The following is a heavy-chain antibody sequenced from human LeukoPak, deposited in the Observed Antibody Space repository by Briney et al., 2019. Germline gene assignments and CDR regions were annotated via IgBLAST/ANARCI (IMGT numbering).Heavy chain of an antibody. CDR3: AREGYYGSGSPPSLYFDY. CDR1: GFTFRNYV. J-gene: IGHJ4*02. D-gene: IGHD3-10*01. Sequence: GGSLGLSCAASGFTFRNYVIHWVRQAPGKGLEWVAVTSADLNVKLYADSVKGRFTISRDNSRSTLYLQMNSLRPEDTAIYYCAREGYYGSGSPPSLYFDYWGQGTLVTVSS. CDR2: TSADLNVK. V-gene: IGHV3-30-3*01.